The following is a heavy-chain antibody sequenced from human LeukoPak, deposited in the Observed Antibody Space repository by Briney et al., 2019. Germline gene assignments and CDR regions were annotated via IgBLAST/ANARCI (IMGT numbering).Heavy chain of an antibody. CDR2: IYYSGST. V-gene: IGHV4-59*01. J-gene: IGHJ4*02. Sequence: SETLSLTCAVCGGSISSYYWSWIRQPPGKGLEWIGYIYYSGSTNYNPSLKSRVTISVDTSKNQFSLKLSSVTAADTAVYYCAARETQYYYDHYWGQGTLVSVSS. CDR1: GGSISSYY. D-gene: IGHD3-22*01. CDR3: AARETQYYYDHY.